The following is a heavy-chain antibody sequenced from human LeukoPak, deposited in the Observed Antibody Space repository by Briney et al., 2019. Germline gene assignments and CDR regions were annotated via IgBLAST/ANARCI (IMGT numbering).Heavy chain of an antibody. CDR1: GFTFSSYG. CDR2: IRYDGSNK. V-gene: IGHV3-30*02. D-gene: IGHD6-13*01. Sequence: EGSLRLSCAASGFTFSSYGMHWVRQAPGKGLEWVAFIRYDGSNKYYADSVKGRFTISRDNSKSTLYLQMNSLRAEDTAVYYCAKDIRAAAGNYFDYWGQGTLVTVSS. CDR3: AKDIRAAAGNYFDY. J-gene: IGHJ4*02.